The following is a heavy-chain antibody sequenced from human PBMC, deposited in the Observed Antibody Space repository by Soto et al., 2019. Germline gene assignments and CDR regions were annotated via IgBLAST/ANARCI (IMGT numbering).Heavy chain of an antibody. J-gene: IGHJ5*02. CDR1: GDSISSYY. D-gene: IGHD6-6*01. Sequence: QVQLQESGPGLVKPSETLSLTCTVSGDSISSYYWSWIRQPPGKGLEWIGYIYYSGSTNYNPSLKSRVTISVDTSKNQFSLKLSSVTAADTAVYYCARGFLDPGGSRGLVRRYWFDPWGLGTLVTVSS. V-gene: IGHV4-59*01. CDR2: IYYSGST. CDR3: ARGFLDPGGSRGLVRRYWFDP.